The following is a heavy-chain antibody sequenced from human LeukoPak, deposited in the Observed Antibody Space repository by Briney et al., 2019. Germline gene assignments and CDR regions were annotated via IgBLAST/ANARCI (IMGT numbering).Heavy chain of an antibody. CDR2: INPNSGGT. CDR3: ARGVSGTYRFDY. V-gene: IGHV1-2*02. Sequence: ASVKVSCKASGYTFTAYYMHWVRQAPGQGLEWVGWINPNSGGTNYAQKFQGRVTMTRDTSISTAYMELSRLRSDDTAVYYCARGVSGTYRFDYWGQGTLVTVSS. D-gene: IGHD1-26*01. J-gene: IGHJ4*02. CDR1: GYTFTAYY.